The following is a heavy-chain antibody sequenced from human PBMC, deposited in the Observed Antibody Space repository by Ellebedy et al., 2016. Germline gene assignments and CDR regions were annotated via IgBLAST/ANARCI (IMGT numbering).Heavy chain of an antibody. D-gene: IGHD3-22*01. Sequence: SETLSLXXTVSGGSISSYYWSWIRQPPGKGLEWIGYIYYSGSTNYNPSLKSRVTISVDTSKNQFSLKLSSVTAADTAVYYCARGLFVRGDSRALWYYYYGMDVWGQGTTVTVSS. CDR2: IYYSGST. CDR3: ARGLFVRGDSRALWYYYYGMDV. CDR1: GGSISSYY. V-gene: IGHV4-59*12. J-gene: IGHJ6*02.